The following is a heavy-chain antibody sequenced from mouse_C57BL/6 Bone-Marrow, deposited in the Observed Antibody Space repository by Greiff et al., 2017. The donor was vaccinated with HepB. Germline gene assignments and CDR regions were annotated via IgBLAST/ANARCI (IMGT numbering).Heavy chain of an antibody. V-gene: IGHV5-12*01. CDR3: ARHGLDY. J-gene: IGHJ2*01. Sequence: EVHLVESGGGLVQPGGSLKLSCAASGFTFSDYYMYWVRQTPEKRLEWVAYISNGGGSTYYPDTVKGRFTISRDNAKNTLYLQMSRLKSEDTAMYYCARHGLDYWGQGTTLTVSS. CDR1: GFTFSDYY. CDR2: ISNGGGST.